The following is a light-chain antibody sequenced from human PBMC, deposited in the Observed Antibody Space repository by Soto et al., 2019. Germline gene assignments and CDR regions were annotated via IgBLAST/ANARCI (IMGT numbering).Light chain of an antibody. V-gene: IGLV2-14*03. J-gene: IGLJ1*01. CDR1: SSDVGAYDY. CDR3: SSWTSGATYV. CDR2: GVN. Sequence: QSVLTQPASVPGSPGQSITIFCAGTSSDVGAYDYVSWYQHHPGKAPKLMIYGVNNRPSGDSNRFSGSKSGNTASLTISGLQAEDEADYYCSSWTSGATYVFGSGTKVTVL.